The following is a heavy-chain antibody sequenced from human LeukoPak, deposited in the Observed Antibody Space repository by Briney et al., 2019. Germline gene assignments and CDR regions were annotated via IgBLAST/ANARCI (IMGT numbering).Heavy chain of an antibody. Sequence: GESLKISCKGSGYSFASYWIGWVRQMPGKGLEWMGIIYPGDSDTRYSPSFQGQVTISADKSISTAYLQWSSLKASDTAMYYCARQQRWLQSEFDYWGQGTLATVSS. J-gene: IGHJ4*02. CDR3: ARQQRWLQSEFDY. D-gene: IGHD5-24*01. V-gene: IGHV5-51*01. CDR2: IYPGDSDT. CDR1: GYSFASYW.